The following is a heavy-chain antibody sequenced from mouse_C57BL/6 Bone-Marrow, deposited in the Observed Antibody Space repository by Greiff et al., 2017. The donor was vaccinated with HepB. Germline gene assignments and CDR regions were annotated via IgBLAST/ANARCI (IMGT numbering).Heavy chain of an antibody. CDR2: INPSTGGT. CDR1: GYSFTGYY. D-gene: IGHD2-3*01. V-gene: IGHV1-42*01. Sequence: VQLQQSGPELVKPGASVKISCKASGYSFTGYYMNWVKQSPEKSLEWIGEINPSTGGTTYNQKFKAKATLTVDKSSSTAYMQLKSLTSEDSAVYYCARRDDGYLDWYFDVWGTGTTVTVSS. CDR3: ARRDDGYLDWYFDV. J-gene: IGHJ1*03.